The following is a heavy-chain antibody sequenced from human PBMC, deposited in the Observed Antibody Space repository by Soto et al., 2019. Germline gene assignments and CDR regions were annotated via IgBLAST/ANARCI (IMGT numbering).Heavy chain of an antibody. CDR2: IYYSGDT. V-gene: IGHV4-4*02. CDR3: ARWGGYCTNGVCYGYYYYGMDV. Sequence: PSETLSLTCAVSGASISSTHWWSWFRQHPGKELVFMGEIYYSGDTNYNTSLSSRVITSVDNTKNQFSLKLSSVTAADTAVYYCARWGGYCTNGVCYGYYYYGMDVRGQATTVTVSS. CDR1: GASISSTHW. J-gene: IGHJ6*02. D-gene: IGHD2-8*01.